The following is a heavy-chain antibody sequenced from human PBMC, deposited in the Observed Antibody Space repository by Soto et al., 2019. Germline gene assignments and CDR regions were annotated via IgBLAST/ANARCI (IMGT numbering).Heavy chain of an antibody. J-gene: IGHJ5*02. D-gene: IGHD3-16*01. CDR2: IWYDGSNK. CDR3: ARAYWGSNTNWFAP. Sequence: QVQLVESGGGVVQPGRSLRLSCAASGFTFSSYGMHWVRQAPGKGLEWVAVIWYDGSNKYYADSVKGRFTISRDNSKNTLYLQMNSLRAEDTAVYYCARAYWGSNTNWFAPWGQGTLVTVSS. V-gene: IGHV3-33*01. CDR1: GFTFSSYG.